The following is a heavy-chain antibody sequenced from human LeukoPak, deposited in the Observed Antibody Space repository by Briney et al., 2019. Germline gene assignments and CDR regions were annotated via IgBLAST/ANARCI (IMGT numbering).Heavy chain of an antibody. J-gene: IGHJ4*01. Sequence: PSETLSLTCAVYGGSFSGYYWSWIRQPPGKGLEWIGEINHSGSTNYNPSLKSRVTISVDTSKNQFSLKLSSVAAADTAVYYCAGHHPRNTVDFWGQGTLVTVSS. D-gene: IGHD2/OR15-2a*01. CDR3: AGHHPRNTVDF. CDR2: INHSGST. V-gene: IGHV4-34*01. CDR1: GGSFSGYY.